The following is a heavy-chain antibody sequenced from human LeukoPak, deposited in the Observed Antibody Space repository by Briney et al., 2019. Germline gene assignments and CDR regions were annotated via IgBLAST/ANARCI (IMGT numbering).Heavy chain of an antibody. D-gene: IGHD4-23*01. Sequence: SETLFLTCTVSGGSISSHYWNWIRQPPGKGLEWIGYIYYSGSTNYNPSLKSRVTISVDTSKNQFSLKLSSVTAADTAVYYCARETTVVTPGRSDVFDIWGQGTMVTVSS. CDR3: ARETTVVTPGRSDVFDI. CDR2: IYYSGST. V-gene: IGHV4-59*11. CDR1: GGSISSHY. J-gene: IGHJ3*02.